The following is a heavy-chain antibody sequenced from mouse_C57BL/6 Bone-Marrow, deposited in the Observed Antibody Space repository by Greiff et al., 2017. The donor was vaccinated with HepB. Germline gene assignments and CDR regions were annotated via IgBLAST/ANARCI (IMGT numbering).Heavy chain of an antibody. D-gene: IGHD1-1*01. CDR3: TRGGTTVVAFDY. CDR2: ISSGGDYI. V-gene: IGHV5-9-1*02. CDR1: GFTFSSYA. J-gene: IGHJ2*01. Sequence: DVQLVESGEGLVKPGGSLKLSCAASGFTFSSYAMSWVRQTPEKRLEWVAYISSGGDYIYYADTVKGRFTISRDNARNTLYLQMSSLKSEDTAMYYCTRGGTTVVAFDYWGQGTTLTVSS.